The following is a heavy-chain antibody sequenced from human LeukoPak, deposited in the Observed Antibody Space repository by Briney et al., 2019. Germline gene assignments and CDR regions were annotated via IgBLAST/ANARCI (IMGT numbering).Heavy chain of an antibody. Sequence: GGSLRLSCAASGFIISSYGMHWVRQAPGKGLDRVAVMWYDGSNKYYADSVEGRFTISRDNSKNTLYLQMNSLRAEDTAVYYCARPSTASYRHDGMDVSGQETTVTVSS. V-gene: IGHV3-33*01. CDR1: GFIISSYG. J-gene: IGHJ6*02. CDR3: ARPSTASYRHDGMDV. CDR2: MWYDGSNK. D-gene: IGHD3-16*02.